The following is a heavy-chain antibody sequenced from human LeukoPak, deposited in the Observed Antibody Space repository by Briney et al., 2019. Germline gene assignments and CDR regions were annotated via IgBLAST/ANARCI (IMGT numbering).Heavy chain of an antibody. V-gene: IGHV4-61*02. Sequence: PSETLSLTCTVSGGSISSGSYYWSWIRQPAGKGLEWIGRIYTSGSTNYNPSRKSRVTISVDTSKNQFSLKLSSVTAADTAVYYCARDSGSYYGVDYWGQGTLVTVSS. D-gene: IGHD1-26*01. CDR2: IYTSGST. CDR3: ARDSGSYYGVDY. J-gene: IGHJ4*02. CDR1: GGSISSGSYY.